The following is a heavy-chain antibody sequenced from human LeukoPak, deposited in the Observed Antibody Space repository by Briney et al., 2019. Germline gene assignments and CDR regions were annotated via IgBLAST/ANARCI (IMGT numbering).Heavy chain of an antibody. CDR3: ARDRCSSTSCYGVFDY. J-gene: IGHJ4*02. Sequence: SETLSLTCTVSGGSISSYYWSWIRQPPGKGLEWIGYIYHSGSTFYNPSLKSRVTISVDTSKNQFSLKLSSVTAADTAVYYCARDRCSSTSCYGVFDYWGQGTLVTVSS. CDR2: IYHSGST. D-gene: IGHD2-2*01. CDR1: GGSISSYY. V-gene: IGHV4-59*01.